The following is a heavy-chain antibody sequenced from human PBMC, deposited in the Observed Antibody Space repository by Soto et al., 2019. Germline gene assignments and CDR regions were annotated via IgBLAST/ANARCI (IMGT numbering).Heavy chain of an antibody. J-gene: IGHJ5*02. Sequence: NPSETLSLTCTVSGGSISSGDYYWSWIRQPPGKGLEWIGYIYYSGSTYYNPSPKSRVTISVDTSKNQFSLKLSSVTAADTAVYYCARAMSMVRGVIIKGWFDPWGQGTLVTVSS. V-gene: IGHV4-30-4*01. CDR2: IYYSGST. D-gene: IGHD3-10*01. CDR1: GGSISSGDYY. CDR3: ARAMSMVRGVIIKGWFDP.